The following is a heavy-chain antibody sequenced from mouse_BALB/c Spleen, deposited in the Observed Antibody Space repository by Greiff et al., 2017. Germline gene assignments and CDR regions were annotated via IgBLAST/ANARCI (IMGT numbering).Heavy chain of an antibody. CDR3: ARRGFHPFYAMDY. CDR1: GYSITSDYA. J-gene: IGHJ4*01. CDR2: ISYSGST. V-gene: IGHV3-2*02. Sequence: EVQLVESGPGLVKPSQSLSLTCTVTGYSITSDYAWNWIRQFPGNKLEWMGYISYSGSTSYNPSLKSRISITRDTSKNQFFLQLNSVTTEDTATYYCARRGFHPFYAMDYWGQGTSVTVSS.